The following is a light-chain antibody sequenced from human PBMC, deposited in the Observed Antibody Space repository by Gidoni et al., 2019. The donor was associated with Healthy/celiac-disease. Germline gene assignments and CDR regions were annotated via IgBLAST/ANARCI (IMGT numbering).Light chain of an antibody. CDR1: QSVSSSF. Sequence: EIVLTQSPGTLSLSPGNITPLSCRASQSVSSSFLAWYQQKPGQATRLLIYGACSRAIGIPDRFSGSGSGTDFTLTISRLVPEAFAVYYCHQYGSSPWTFGQGTKVEIK. CDR3: HQYGSSPWT. V-gene: IGKV3-20*01. CDR2: GAC. J-gene: IGKJ1*01.